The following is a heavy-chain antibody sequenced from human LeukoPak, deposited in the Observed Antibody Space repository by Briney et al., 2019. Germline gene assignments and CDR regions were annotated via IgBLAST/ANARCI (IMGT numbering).Heavy chain of an antibody. Sequence: SQTLSLTCVISGDSVSSNSAAWNWIRQSPSRGLEWLGRTYYRSKWYNDYAVSVKSRITINPDTSKNQFSLQLNSVTPEDTAVYYCARDQGAYSSGWYTLDRTDAFDIWGQGTMVTVSS. CDR1: GDSVSSNSAA. CDR2: TYYRSKWYN. V-gene: IGHV6-1*01. J-gene: IGHJ3*02. CDR3: ARDQGAYSSGWYTLDRTDAFDI. D-gene: IGHD6-19*01.